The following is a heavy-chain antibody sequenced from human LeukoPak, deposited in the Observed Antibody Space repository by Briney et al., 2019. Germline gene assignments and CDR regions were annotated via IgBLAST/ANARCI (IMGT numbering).Heavy chain of an antibody. CDR3: ARGKRDYYYYYMDV. J-gene: IGHJ6*03. CDR2: IGTAGDT. V-gene: IGHV3-13*01. CDR1: GFTFSSYD. Sequence: GGSLRLSCAASGFTFSSYDMHWVRQATGKGLEWVSAIGTAGDTYYPGSVKDGLTISRRNAKNSLYLQMNSLRAGDTAVYYCARGKRDYYYYYMDVWGKGTTVTVSS.